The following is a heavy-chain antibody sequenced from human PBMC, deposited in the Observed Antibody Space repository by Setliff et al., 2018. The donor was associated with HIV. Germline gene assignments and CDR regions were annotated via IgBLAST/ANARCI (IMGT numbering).Heavy chain of an antibody. J-gene: IGHJ1*01. CDR1: GFTFSSYS. V-gene: IGHV3-15*01. D-gene: IGHD3-16*01. CDR3: TGLFLGF. CDR2: IQSKGSGGTI. Sequence: GGSLRLSCAASGFTFSSYSMNWVRQAPGKGLEWIGRIQSKGSGGTIDYAALVKGRFTISRDDSMNSLYLQMSNLQAEDTAIYYCTGLFLGFWGQGTPVTVSS.